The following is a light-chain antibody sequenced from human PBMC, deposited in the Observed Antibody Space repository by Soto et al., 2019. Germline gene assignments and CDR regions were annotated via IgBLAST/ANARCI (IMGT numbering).Light chain of an antibody. CDR3: VLYMGSGIWV. Sequence: QAVVTQEPSFSVSHGGTGTLTCALSSGSVSSSHFPTWFQQIPGQGPRTLIYNTNIRSSGVPDRFSGSSLGNKAALIITGAQADDECDYYCVLYMGSGIWVFGGGTKLTVL. CDR2: NTN. J-gene: IGLJ3*02. V-gene: IGLV8-61*01. CDR1: SGSVSSSHF.